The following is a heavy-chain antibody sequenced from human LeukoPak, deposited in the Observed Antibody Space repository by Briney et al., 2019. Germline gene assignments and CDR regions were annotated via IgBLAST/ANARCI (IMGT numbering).Heavy chain of an antibody. Sequence: QPGGSLRLSCAASGFTFSSYEMNWVRQAPGKGLEWVTYISSSGSTIYYADSVKGRFTISRDNAKNSLYLQMNSLRAEDTAVYYCASPDRSGGSCYPEDDAFDIWGQGTMVTVSS. CDR2: ISSSGSTI. CDR3: ASPDRSGGSCYPEDDAFDI. J-gene: IGHJ3*02. V-gene: IGHV3-48*03. CDR1: GFTFSSYE. D-gene: IGHD2-15*01.